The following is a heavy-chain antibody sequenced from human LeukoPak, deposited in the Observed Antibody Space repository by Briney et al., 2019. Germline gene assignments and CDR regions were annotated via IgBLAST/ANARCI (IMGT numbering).Heavy chain of an antibody. CDR1: GFTFSIYG. D-gene: IGHD6-6*01. Sequence: GGSLRLSCAASGFTFSIYGMLCLRQARGRGVVGVAFIRYDGSNKYYADSVKGRFTISRDNSKNTLYLQMNSLRAEDTAVYYCTKDGTYSSSSVWGQGTLVTVSS. J-gene: IGHJ4*02. CDR3: TKDGTYSSSSV. CDR2: IRYDGSNK. V-gene: IGHV3-30*02.